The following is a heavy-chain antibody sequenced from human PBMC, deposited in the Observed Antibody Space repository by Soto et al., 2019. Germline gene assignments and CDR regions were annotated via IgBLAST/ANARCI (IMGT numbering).Heavy chain of an antibody. D-gene: IGHD3-22*01. J-gene: IGHJ4*02. CDR1: GGYISSSSYH. CDR2: IYYSGST. CDR3: ARLVYDSSGYRPV. Sequence: PSETLSLTCTVSGGYISSSSYHWGWIRQPPGKGLEWIGSIYYSGSTYYNPSLKSRVTISVDTSKNQFSLKLSSVTAADTAVYYCARLVYDSSGYRPVWGQGTLVTVSS. V-gene: IGHV4-39*01.